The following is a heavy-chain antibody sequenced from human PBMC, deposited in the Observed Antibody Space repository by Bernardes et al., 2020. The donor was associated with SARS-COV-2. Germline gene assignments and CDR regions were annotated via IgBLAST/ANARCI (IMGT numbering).Heavy chain of an antibody. CDR2: FDPEDGET. V-gene: IGHV1-24*01. CDR1: GYTLTELS. CDR3: ATVPAAPTYYYYGMDV. D-gene: IGHD2-2*01. Sequence: VKVSCKVSGYTLTELSMHWVRQAPGKGLEWMGGFDPEDGETIYAQKFQGRVTMTEDTSTDTAYMELSSLRSEDTAVYYCATVPAAPTYYYYGMDVWGQGTTVTVSS. J-gene: IGHJ6*02.